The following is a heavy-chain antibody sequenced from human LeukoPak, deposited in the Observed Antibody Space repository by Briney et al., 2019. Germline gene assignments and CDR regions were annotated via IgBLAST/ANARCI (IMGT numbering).Heavy chain of an antibody. V-gene: IGHV3-23*01. D-gene: IGHD7-27*01. CDR1: GFTFSSYT. CDR3: AKDGGLWVSAHWGDS. CDR2: ITTGGPNT. Sequence: QTGGSLRLSCTASGFTFSSYTMSWVRQAPGKGLKWVSTITTGGPNTYYADSVKGRFTVSRDDSKNTLYLQMNGLRAEDTAVYYCAKDGGLWVSAHWGDSWGRGTLVTVSS. J-gene: IGHJ4*02.